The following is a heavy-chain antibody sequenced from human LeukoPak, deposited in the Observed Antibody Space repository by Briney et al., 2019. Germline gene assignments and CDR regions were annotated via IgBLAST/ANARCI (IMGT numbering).Heavy chain of an antibody. D-gene: IGHD2/OR15-2a*01. V-gene: IGHV4-31*03. J-gene: IGHJ3*02. CDR1: GGSVSSGGYY. CDR2: IYYSGGT. Sequence: TSETLSLTCTVSGGSVSSGGYYWSWIRQHPGKGLEWIGHIYYSGGTYYNPSRKSRVTISVDTSKTQSSLKLSSVTAADTAVYYCARDGSLSQAFDIWGQGTMVTVSS. CDR3: ARDGSLSQAFDI.